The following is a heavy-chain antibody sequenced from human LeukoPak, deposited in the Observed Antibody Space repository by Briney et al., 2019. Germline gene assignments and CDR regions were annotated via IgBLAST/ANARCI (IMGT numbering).Heavy chain of an antibody. J-gene: IGHJ4*02. Sequence: PGRSLRLSCAASGSTFSSYGMHWVRQAPGKGLEWVAVISYDGSNKYYADSVKGRFTISRDNSKNTLYLQMNSLRAEDTAVYYCAKSGWDPWHWGQGNLGTVSS. V-gene: IGHV3-30*18. CDR2: ISYDGSNK. CDR3: AKSGWDPWH. CDR1: GSTFSSYG. D-gene: IGHD1-26*01.